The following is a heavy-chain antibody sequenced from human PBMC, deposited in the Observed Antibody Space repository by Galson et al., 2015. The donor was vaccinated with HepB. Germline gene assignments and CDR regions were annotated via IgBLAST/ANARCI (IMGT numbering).Heavy chain of an antibody. CDR3: ARARGSGPGAHFDY. V-gene: IGHV3-11*05. D-gene: IGHD6-25*01. CDR2: LSARGTYT. J-gene: IGHJ4*02. Sequence: SLRLSCAASGLSSSSDHMSWFHHAAGKRLEWVSFLSARGTYTIFADSVKGRFTISRDNAKKSQDLPMNSLRAEDTAVYFCARARGSGPGAHFDYWGQGTVVTVSS. CDR1: GLSSSSDH.